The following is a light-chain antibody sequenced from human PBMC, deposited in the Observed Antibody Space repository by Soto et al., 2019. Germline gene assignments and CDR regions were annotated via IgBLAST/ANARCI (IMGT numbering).Light chain of an antibody. CDR1: QGIRND. CDR2: AAS. Sequence: AIQMTQSPSSLSASVGDRVTITCRTSQGIRNDLGWYQHKPGKAPKLLIYAASSLQSGVPSRFSGSASGTDFTLTISSLQPEDFATYYCLQDYDYPYTFGQGTKLEIK. V-gene: IGKV1-6*01. J-gene: IGKJ2*01. CDR3: LQDYDYPYT.